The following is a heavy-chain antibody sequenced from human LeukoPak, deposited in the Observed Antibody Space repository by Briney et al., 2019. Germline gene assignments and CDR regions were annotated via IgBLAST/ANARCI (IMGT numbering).Heavy chain of an antibody. CDR3: ARDLYCGGDCPIDY. V-gene: IGHV3-21*01. Sequence: GGSLRLSCAASGFTFSRYSMNWVRQAPGKGLEWVSSISSSSSYIYYADSVKGRFTISRDNAKNSLYLQMNSLRAEDTAVYYCARDLYCGGDCPIDYWGQGTLVTVSS. J-gene: IGHJ4*02. D-gene: IGHD2-21*02. CDR1: GFTFSRYS. CDR2: ISSSSSYI.